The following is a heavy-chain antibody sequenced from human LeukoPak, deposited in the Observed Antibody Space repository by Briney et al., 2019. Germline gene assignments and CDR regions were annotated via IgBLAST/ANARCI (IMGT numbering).Heavy chain of an antibody. CDR1: GYTFTSYG. CDR2: ISAYNGNT. D-gene: IGHD3-22*01. CDR3: ARDTYYYDSSGYYLGYFQN. Sequence: GASVTVSCKASGYTFTSYGSSWVRQAPGKGLEWMGWISAYNGNTNYAQKLQGRVTMTTDTSTSTDYMELRSLRSDDTAVYYCARDTYYYDSSGYYLGYFQNWGPGTLVTVSS. V-gene: IGHV1-18*01. J-gene: IGHJ1*01.